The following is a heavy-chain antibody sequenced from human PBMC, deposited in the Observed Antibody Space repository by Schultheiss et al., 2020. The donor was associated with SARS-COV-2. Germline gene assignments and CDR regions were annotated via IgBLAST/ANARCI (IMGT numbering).Heavy chain of an antibody. D-gene: IGHD3-22*01. CDR1: GFTFDDYA. CDR3: ARYDSSSVYYYYGMDV. CDR2: ISGSGGST. Sequence: GGSLRLSCAASGFTFDDYAMHWVRQAPGKGLEWVSAISGSGGSTYYADSVKGRFTISRDNSKNTLYLQMNSLRAEDTAVYYCARYDSSSVYYYYGMDVWGQGTTVTVSS. V-gene: IGHV3-23*01. J-gene: IGHJ6*02.